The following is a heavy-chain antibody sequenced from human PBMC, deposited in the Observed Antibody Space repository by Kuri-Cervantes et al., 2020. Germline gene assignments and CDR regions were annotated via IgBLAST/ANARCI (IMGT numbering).Heavy chain of an antibody. CDR1: GFTFSSYA. Sequence: GESLKISCAASGFTFSSYAMSWVRQAPGKGLEWVSAISGSGGSTYYADSVKGRFTISRDDSKSIAYLQMNSLKTEDTAVYYCTRDPSGSSTFDYYYYYGMDVWGQGTTVTVSS. J-gene: IGHJ6*02. CDR2: ISGSGGST. CDR3: TRDPSGSSTFDYYYYYGMDV. D-gene: IGHD1-26*01. V-gene: IGHV3-23*01.